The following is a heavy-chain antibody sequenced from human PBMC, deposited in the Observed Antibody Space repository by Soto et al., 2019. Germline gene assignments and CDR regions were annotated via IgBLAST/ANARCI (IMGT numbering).Heavy chain of an antibody. D-gene: IGHD6-25*01. CDR3: AKDLYSSGSTDFYYYYYGMDV. CDR1: VFTFSSCV. V-gene: IGHV3-30*18. Sequence: GGSLRLSCSASVFTFSSCVMHWVRQAPGKGLEWVAVISYDGSNEYYADSVKGRFTISRDNAKNTVYLQMNSLRTEDTAVYYCAKDLYSSGSTDFYYYYYGMDVWGQGTAVTVSS. J-gene: IGHJ6*02. CDR2: ISYDGSNE.